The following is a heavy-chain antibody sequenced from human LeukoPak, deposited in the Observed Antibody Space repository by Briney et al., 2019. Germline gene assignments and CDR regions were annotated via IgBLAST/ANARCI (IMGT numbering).Heavy chain of an antibody. Sequence: SETLSLTCTVSGYSISSGYYWGWIRQPPGKGLEWIGSIYHSGSTYYNPSLKSRVTISVDTSKNQFSLKLSPVTAADTAVYYCARVAKGSFDYWGQGTMVTVSS. D-gene: IGHD2-21*01. J-gene: IGHJ4*02. CDR1: GYSISSGYY. V-gene: IGHV4-38-2*02. CDR3: ARVAKGSFDY. CDR2: IYHSGST.